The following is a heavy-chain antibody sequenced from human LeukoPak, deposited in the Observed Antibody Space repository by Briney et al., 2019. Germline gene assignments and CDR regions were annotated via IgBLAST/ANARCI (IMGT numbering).Heavy chain of an antibody. V-gene: IGHV3-74*01. CDR3: ARVRTTGYCSSTSCLRAFDI. D-gene: IGHD2-2*01. J-gene: IGHJ3*02. Sequence: GGSLRLSCAASGFTFSSYWMHWVRQAPGKGLVWVSRINTDGSSTSYADSVKGRFTISRDNATNTLYLQMNSLRAEDTAVYYCARVRTTGYCSSTSCLRAFDIWGQGTMVTVSS. CDR2: INTDGSST. CDR1: GFTFSSYW.